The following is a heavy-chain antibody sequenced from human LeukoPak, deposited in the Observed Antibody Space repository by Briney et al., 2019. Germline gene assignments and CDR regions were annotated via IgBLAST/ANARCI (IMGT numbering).Heavy chain of an antibody. CDR3: VSRGYCSTSSCQP. D-gene: IGHD2-2*01. V-gene: IGHV3-74*01. Sequence: GGSLRLSCAASGFTFSNYLMHWVRQAPGKGLVWVSRITSDGSSTHYADSVKGRFTISRDNAKNTLYLQMNSLTAEDTAVYYCVSRGYCSTSSCQPWGQGTLVTVSS. CDR1: GFTFSNYL. J-gene: IGHJ4*02. CDR2: ITSDGSST.